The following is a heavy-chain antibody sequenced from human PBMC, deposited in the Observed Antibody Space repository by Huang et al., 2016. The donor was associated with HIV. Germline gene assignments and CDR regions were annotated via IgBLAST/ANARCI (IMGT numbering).Heavy chain of an antibody. D-gene: IGHD2-2*01. Sequence: QLHLQQSGPGLVRPSETLSLICTVSGGSITISNHYWGWIRQTPGKGLEWIGNFYYSGDAYYTPSLKNRVSISIDTSKSQFSLRLSSVIATDTAVYYCASGEYGKNAYDIWGQGTVVTVSA. J-gene: IGHJ3*02. V-gene: IGHV4-39*01. CDR1: GGSITISNHY. CDR3: ASGEYGKNAYDI. CDR2: FYYSGDA.